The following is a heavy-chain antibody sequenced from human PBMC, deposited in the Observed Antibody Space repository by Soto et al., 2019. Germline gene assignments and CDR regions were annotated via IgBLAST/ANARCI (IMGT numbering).Heavy chain of an antibody. V-gene: IGHV4-31*03. J-gene: IGHJ6*02. CDR3: AREGVRGSSTPGADYYYYGMDV. D-gene: IGHD3-16*01. CDR2: ISYIGST. Sequence: SETLSLTCTVSGGSVSSGAYYWSWIRQHPGKGLEWIGYISYIGSTYYNPSLKSRVTISVDTSKNHFSLKLSSVTAADTAVYYCAREGVRGSSTPGADYYYYGMDVWGQGTTVTVSS. CDR1: GGSVSSGAYY.